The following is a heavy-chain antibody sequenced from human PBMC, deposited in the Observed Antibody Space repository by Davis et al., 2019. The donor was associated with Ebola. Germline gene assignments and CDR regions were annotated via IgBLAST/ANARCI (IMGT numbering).Heavy chain of an antibody. CDR2: IYSAGST. V-gene: IGHV3-66*01. Sequence: GESLKISCAASGFTFSNYDMNWVRQAPGKGLEWVSNIYSAGSTYYADSVKGRFTISRDDSKNTLYLHMNSLRVEDTAVYYCARTLTTLYWGQGTLVTVSS. D-gene: IGHD1-1*01. CDR3: ARTLTTLY. CDR1: GFTFSNYD. J-gene: IGHJ4*02.